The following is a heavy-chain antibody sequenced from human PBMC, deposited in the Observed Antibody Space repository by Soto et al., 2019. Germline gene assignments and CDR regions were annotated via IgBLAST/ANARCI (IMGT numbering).Heavy chain of an antibody. CDR1: EFNINSNY. Sequence: GRSMRLSCAAAEFNINSNYMSRVRKAPGKGLEWVSVIYSDGSTYYADSVKGRFIISRDNSNNTLYFQMNSLRAEDTAVYYCATLTKYDILTGFYPCWGQGTLVTVSS. J-gene: IGHJ4*02. D-gene: IGHD3-9*01. CDR3: ATLTKYDILTGFYPC. CDR2: IYSDGST. V-gene: IGHV3-66*01.